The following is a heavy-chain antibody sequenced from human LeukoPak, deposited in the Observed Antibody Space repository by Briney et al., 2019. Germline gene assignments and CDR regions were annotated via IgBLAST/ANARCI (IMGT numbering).Heavy chain of an antibody. CDR1: GITLSNYG. Sequence: GGSLRLSCAVSGITLSNYGMSWVRQAPGKGLEWVAGISDSGGRTNYADSVKGRFTISRDNPKNTLYLQMNSLRAEDTAVYFCAKRGVGIRVIQVGCHKEAYYFASWGQGALVTVSS. J-gene: IGHJ4*02. CDR2: ISDSGGRT. V-gene: IGHV3-23*01. CDR3: AKRGVGIRVIQVGCHKEAYYFAS. D-gene: IGHD3-22*01.